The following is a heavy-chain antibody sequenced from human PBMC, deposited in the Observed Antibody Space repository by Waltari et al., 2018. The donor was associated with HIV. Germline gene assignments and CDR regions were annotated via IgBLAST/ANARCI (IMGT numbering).Heavy chain of an antibody. CDR1: GYNYITYA. CDR2: ITTVNGNT. CDR3: AGQRKVVGASPCCGLNV. V-gene: IGHV1-3*04. Sequence: QVLLVQSGAEVKKPGASVRVSCKTHGYNYITYAIHWVRQAPGKGLEWIGYITTVNGNTKYSQQYHGRAIITRATSTPTAHMELCRLRSEDTAIYYCAGQRKVVGASPCCGLNVWGHATAVTFSS. D-gene: IGHD2-15*01. J-gene: IGHJ6*02.